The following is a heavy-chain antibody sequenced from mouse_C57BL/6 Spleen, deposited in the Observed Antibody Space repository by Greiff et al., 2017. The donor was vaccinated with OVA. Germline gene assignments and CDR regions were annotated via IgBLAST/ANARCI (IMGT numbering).Heavy chain of an antibody. V-gene: IGHV1-55*01. CDR3: ARRGAQATSMDY. CDR2: IYPGSGST. J-gene: IGHJ4*01. CDR1: GYTFTSYW. Sequence: QVQLKQPGAELVKPGASVKMSCKASGYTFTSYWITWVKQRPGQGLEWIGDIYPGSGSTNYNEKFKSKATLTVDTSSSTAYMQLSSLTSEDSAVYYCARRGAQATSMDYWGQGTSVTVSS. D-gene: IGHD3-2*02.